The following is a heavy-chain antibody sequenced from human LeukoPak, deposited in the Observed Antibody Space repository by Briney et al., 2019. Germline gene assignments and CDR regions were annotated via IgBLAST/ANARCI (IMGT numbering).Heavy chain of an antibody. V-gene: IGHV4-59*01. CDR3: ARGGDLAARALDY. CDR1: GGSISSYY. D-gene: IGHD6-6*01. J-gene: IGHJ4*02. Sequence: SDTLSLTCTVSGGSISSYYWSWIRQPPGKGLEWIGYIYYSGSTNYNPSLKSRVTISVDTSKNQFSLKLSSVTAADTAVYYCARGGDLAARALDYWGQGTLVTVSS. CDR2: IYYSGST.